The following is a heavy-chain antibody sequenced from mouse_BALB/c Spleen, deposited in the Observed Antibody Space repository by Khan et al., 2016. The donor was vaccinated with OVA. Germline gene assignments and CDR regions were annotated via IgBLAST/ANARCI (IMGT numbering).Heavy chain of an antibody. J-gene: IGHJ2*01. CDR1: GYTFTSYT. D-gene: IGHD3-1*01. CDR3: ARKSTRASY. V-gene: IGHV1-4*01. Sequence: QVQLQQSGAELVKPGASVKMSYKASGYTFTSYTMHWVKQRPGQGLEWIGYINPSSGYTKYNQKFKDKATLTADKSSSTAYMQLSSLTSEDSAVHYCARKSTRASYWGQGTTLTVSS. CDR2: INPSSGYT.